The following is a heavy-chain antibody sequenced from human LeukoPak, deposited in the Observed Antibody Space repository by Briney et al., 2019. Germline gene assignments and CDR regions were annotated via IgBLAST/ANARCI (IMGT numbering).Heavy chain of an antibody. CDR1: GYSISRGYH. Sequence: SETLSLTCAVSGYSISRGYHWGWIRQPPGKGLEWIGEINHSGSTNYNPSLKSRVTISVDTSKNQFSLKLSSVTAADTAVYYCATLRWDAFDIWGQGTMVTVSS. CDR3: ATLRWDAFDI. CDR2: INHSGST. J-gene: IGHJ3*02. V-gene: IGHV4-38-2*01. D-gene: IGHD4-23*01.